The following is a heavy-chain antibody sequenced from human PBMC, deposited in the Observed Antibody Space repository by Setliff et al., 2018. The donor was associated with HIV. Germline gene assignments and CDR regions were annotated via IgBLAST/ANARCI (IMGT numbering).Heavy chain of an antibody. V-gene: IGHV3-23*01. Sequence: GGSLRLSCAASGLTFKAYAMTWVRQAPGKGLEWVSAISGSGDTTYQTGSLKGRFTISRDNSKNTLYLQMNSLRAEDTAVYYCVRHKDRWGAIDYWGQGTLVTVSS. CDR3: VRHKDRWGAIDY. J-gene: IGHJ4*02. CDR2: ISGSGDTT. CDR1: GLTFKAYA. D-gene: IGHD7-27*01.